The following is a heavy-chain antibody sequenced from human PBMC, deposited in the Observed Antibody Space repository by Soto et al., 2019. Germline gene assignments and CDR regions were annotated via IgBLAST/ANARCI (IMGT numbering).Heavy chain of an antibody. CDR2: INPADSDT. CDR3: CRTGPVAGSGLGFYFGMDV. D-gene: IGHD6-19*01. CDR1: GYNVARSW. Sequence: PGESLKISCRGLGYNVARSWIGWVRQMPGKGLEWMAIINPADSDTRYNPSFQGHVTMSADRTTSTAYLEWGSLKASDTATYFCCRTGPVAGSGLGFYFGMDVWGQGTTVTVSS. V-gene: IGHV5-51*01. J-gene: IGHJ6*02.